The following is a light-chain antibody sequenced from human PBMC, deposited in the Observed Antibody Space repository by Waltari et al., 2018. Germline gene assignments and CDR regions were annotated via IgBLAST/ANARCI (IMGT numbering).Light chain of an antibody. CDR2: AAS. V-gene: IGKV1-8*01. J-gene: IGKJ4*01. CDR3: QQYYSYPPT. CDR1: QGISSY. Sequence: AIRMTQSPSSLSASTGDRVTITCRASQGISSYLAWYKQKPGKAPKLLIYAASTLQSGVPSRFSGSGSGTDFTLTISCLQSEDFATYYCQQYYSYPPTFGGGTKVEIK.